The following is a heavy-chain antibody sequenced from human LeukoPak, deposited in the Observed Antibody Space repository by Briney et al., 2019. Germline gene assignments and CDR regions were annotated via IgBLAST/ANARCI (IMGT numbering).Heavy chain of an antibody. CDR3: ARSSGSYFGLDY. J-gene: IGHJ4*02. CDR2: IYYSGST. V-gene: IGHV4-59*12. Sequence: SETLSLTCTVSGGSISNYYWSWIRQPPGKGLEWIGYIYYSGSTHYNPSLKSRVTMSVDTSKNQFTLRLSSVTAVDTAVYFCARSSGSYFGLDYWGQGTLVTVSS. D-gene: IGHD1-26*01. CDR1: GGSISNYY.